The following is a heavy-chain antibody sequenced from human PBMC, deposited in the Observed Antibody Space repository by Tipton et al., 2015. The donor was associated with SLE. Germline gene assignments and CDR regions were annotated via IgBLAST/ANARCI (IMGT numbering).Heavy chain of an antibody. D-gene: IGHD4-23*01. V-gene: IGHV1-69*01. Sequence: QLVQSGAEVKKPGSSVKVSCKASGGTFSSYAISWVRQAPGQGLEWMGGIIPIFGTANYAQKFQGRVTITTDESTSTAYMELSSLRSEDTAVYYCARDGGGGSTVDQGAFDIWGQGTMVTVSS. CDR1: GGTFSSYA. CDR2: IIPIFGTA. CDR3: ARDGGGGSTVDQGAFDI. J-gene: IGHJ3*02.